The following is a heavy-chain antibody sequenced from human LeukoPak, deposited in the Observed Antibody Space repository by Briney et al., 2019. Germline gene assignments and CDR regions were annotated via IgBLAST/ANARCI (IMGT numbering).Heavy chain of an antibody. CDR3: ARGIRWDSGWSL. Sequence: SEALSLTCTVSGGSISSYYWSWIRQPSGKGLEWIGYIYYSGSTNYNPSLKSRVTISVDTSKNQFSLKLSSVTAADTAVYYCARGIRWDSGWSLWGQGTLVTVSS. CDR2: IYYSGST. D-gene: IGHD6-19*01. V-gene: IGHV4-59*01. J-gene: IGHJ4*02. CDR1: GGSISSYY.